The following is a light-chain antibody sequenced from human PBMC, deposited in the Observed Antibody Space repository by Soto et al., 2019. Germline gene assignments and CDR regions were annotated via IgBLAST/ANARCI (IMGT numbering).Light chain of an antibody. CDR2: GAS. V-gene: IGKV3-20*01. Sequence: IVLTQSPGSLSLSPGERGSLSCRASQSVSSSYLAWYQQKPGQAPRLLIYGASSRATGIPDRFSGSGSGTDFTLTISRLETEDFAVYYCQQYGSSRTFGQGTKVDIK. CDR1: QSVSSSY. J-gene: IGKJ1*01. CDR3: QQYGSSRT.